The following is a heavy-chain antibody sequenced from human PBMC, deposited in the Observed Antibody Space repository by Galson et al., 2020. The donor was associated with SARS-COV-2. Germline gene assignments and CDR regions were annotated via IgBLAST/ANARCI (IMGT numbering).Heavy chain of an antibody. CDR1: GASISSGDEY. D-gene: IGHD6-6*01. Sequence: SETLSLTCTVSGASISSGDEYWSWIRQPPGKGLEWIGYIYFTGSTSYNPSLRSRATISVDTSKKQFSLRLSSVTAADTAVYYCARDRRGSRASTTYLHTWGQGTLVTVSS. J-gene: IGHJ4*02. CDR2: IYFTGST. CDR3: ARDRRGSRASTTYLHT. V-gene: IGHV4-30-4*01.